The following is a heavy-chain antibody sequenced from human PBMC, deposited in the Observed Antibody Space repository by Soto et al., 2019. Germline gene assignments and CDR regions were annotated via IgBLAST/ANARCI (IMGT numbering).Heavy chain of an antibody. CDR3: APLSVSLSGPYGIHV. D-gene: IGHD2-15*01. V-gene: IGHV4-39*01. J-gene: IGHJ6*02. CDR1: GYSVSSSDYY. CDR2: MLYSGLT. Sequence: SETLSLTCSVSGYSVSSSDYYWAWVRQPPGKGLEWIGSMLYSGLTYYNPSLKSRVTLSVDTSKNQFSVRLNSVTASDTAVYYCAPLSVSLSGPYGIHVWGQGTTVTAP.